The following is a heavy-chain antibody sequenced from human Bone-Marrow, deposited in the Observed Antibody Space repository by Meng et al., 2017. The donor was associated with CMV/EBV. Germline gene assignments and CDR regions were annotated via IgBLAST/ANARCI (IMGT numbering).Heavy chain of an antibody. CDR1: GFTFSSYS. CDR3: AREGECTSSVYYYYGMAV. D-gene: IGHD3-10*01. Sequence: GESLKISCAASGFTFSSYSMHWVRQAPGKGLEWVTYMSSSSSNIYYADSVKGRFTISRDNTKNSLYLQMNSLRAEDTAVYYCAREGECTSSVYYYYGMAVWGPGNTVNVSS. V-gene: IGHV3-48*04. J-gene: IGHJ6*02. CDR2: MSSSSSNI.